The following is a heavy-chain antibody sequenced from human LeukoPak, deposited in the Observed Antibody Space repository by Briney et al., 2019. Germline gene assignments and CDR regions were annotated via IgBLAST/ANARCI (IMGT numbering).Heavy chain of an antibody. CDR1: GGSISSSTYY. CDR2: IYSSGRT. Sequence: SETLSLTCNVSGGSISSSTYYWSWIRQPAGKGLEWVGRIYSSGRTNYNPSLKSRVTISVDTSKNQFSLNLSSVTAADTAVYYCARDIHTSDWTKFDYWGQGTSVTVSS. CDR3: ARDIHTSDWTKFDY. J-gene: IGHJ4*02. D-gene: IGHD2-8*01. V-gene: IGHV4-61*02.